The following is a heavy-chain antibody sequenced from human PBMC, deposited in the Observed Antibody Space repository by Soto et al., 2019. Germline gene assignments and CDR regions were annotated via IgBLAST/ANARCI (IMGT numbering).Heavy chain of an antibody. CDR1: GYSFTDYY. CDR3: LRTLLSPRWFDT. V-gene: IGHV1-2*02. J-gene: IGHJ5*02. CDR2: INPHSGAT. D-gene: IGHD2-15*01. Sequence: ASVKVSCKASGYSFTDYYMHWVRQAPGQGLEWMGWINPHSGATNYAQNFQGRVTMTRDTSISTAYMELSRLRSDDTAVYYCLRTLLSPRWFDTWGQGTLVTVSS.